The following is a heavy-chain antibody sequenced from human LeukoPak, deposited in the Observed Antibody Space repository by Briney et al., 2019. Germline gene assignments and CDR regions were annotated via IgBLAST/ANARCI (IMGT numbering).Heavy chain of an antibody. CDR3: ARDPSCSGGSCYSEGINWFDP. D-gene: IGHD2-15*01. Sequence: QPGGSLRLSCAASGFTVSSNYMSWVRQAPGKGLEWVSVIYIGGRTNYADSVKGRFMMSRDNSKNTVYLQMNSLGGEDTAVYHCARDPSCSGGSCYSEGINWFDPWGQGTLVTVSS. CDR1: GFTVSSNY. V-gene: IGHV3-66*01. J-gene: IGHJ5*02. CDR2: IYIGGRT.